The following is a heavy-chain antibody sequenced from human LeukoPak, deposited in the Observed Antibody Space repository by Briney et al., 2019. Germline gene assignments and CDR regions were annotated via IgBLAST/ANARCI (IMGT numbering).Heavy chain of an antibody. CDR3: AEDRFAAGTPRWFDP. Sequence: GGSLRLSCAASGFTYRSYDMSWVRQAPGKALEWVSALSGSGGSTHHSEAVKGRITIFRENSKNTLVLQRNSLIGEDTAVYYCAEDRFAAGTPRWFDPWGQGTLVTVSS. D-gene: IGHD6-13*01. V-gene: IGHV3-23*01. CDR2: LSGSGGST. CDR1: GFTYRSYD. J-gene: IGHJ5*02.